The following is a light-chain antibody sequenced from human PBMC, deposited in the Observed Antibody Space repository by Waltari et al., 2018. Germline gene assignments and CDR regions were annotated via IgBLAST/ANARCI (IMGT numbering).Light chain of an antibody. V-gene: IGKV3-11*01. CDR1: QIVNSY. CDR3: QQRAIWPLT. Sequence: EIVLTQSPATLSLSPGERVTISCRASQIVNSYLAWYKQKPGQSPRLLIYDASNRATGIPARFSASGSGTDFTLTISSLETEDFAVYYCQQRAIWPLTFGGGTRVEIK. CDR2: DAS. J-gene: IGKJ4*01.